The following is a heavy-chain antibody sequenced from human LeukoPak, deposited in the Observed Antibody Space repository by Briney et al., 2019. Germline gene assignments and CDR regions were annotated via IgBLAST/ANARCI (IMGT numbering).Heavy chain of an antibody. J-gene: IGHJ4*02. Sequence: GGSLRLSCAASGFTFSSYGMHWVRQAPGKGLEWVAVIWYDGSNKYYADSVKGRFTISRDDSKNTLYLQMNSLRAEDTAVYYCAREGGPRVFDYWGQGTLVTVSS. CDR1: GFTFSSYG. CDR3: AREGGPRVFDY. CDR2: IWYDGSNK. D-gene: IGHD3-16*01. V-gene: IGHV3-33*01.